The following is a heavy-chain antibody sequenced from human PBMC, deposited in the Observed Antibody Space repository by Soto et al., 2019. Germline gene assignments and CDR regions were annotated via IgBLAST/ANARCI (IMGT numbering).Heavy chain of an antibody. V-gene: IGHV3-30*02. CDR3: AKGVQVPWGIQLWFGDYFDY. J-gene: IGHJ4*02. Sequence: HPGGSLRLSCAACGFTFSNYDMHGVRQVTGKGLEWVATIYDGGNTYYADSVKGRFTISRENSKNTLYLQMNSLRAEDTAVYYCAKGVQVPWGIQLWFGDYFDYWGQGTLVTVSS. CDR1: GFTFSNYD. CDR2: IYDGGNT. D-gene: IGHD5-18*01.